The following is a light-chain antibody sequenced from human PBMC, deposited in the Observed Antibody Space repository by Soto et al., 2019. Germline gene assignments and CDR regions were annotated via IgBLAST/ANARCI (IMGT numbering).Light chain of an antibody. CDR2: DVS. V-gene: IGLV2-14*01. CDR1: SSDVGGYNY. Sequence: QSALTQPASVSGSPGQSITISCTGTSSDVGGYNYVSWYQQHPGKAPKLMIYDVSNRPSGVSNRFSGSKSGNTAYLTISGLRAEDEDDYYCSSYTSSSTLVVFGGGTKLTVL. CDR3: SSYTSSSTLVV. J-gene: IGLJ2*01.